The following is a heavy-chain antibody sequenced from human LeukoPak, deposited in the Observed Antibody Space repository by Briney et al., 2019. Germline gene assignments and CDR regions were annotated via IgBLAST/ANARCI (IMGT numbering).Heavy chain of an antibody. CDR3: AKDRSPQGSGSYFGN. Sequence: GGSLRLSCAASGFTFSSYAMSWVRQAPGKGLEWVSAISGSGGSTYYADSVKGRFTISRDNSKNTLYLQMNSLRAEDTAVYYCAKDRSPQGSGSYFGNWGQGTLVTVSS. V-gene: IGHV3-23*01. CDR1: GFTFSSYA. J-gene: IGHJ4*02. CDR2: ISGSGGST. D-gene: IGHD3-10*01.